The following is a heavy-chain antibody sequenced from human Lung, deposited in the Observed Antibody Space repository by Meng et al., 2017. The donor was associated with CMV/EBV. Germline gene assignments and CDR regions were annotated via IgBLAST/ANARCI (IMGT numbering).Heavy chain of an antibody. CDR2: VKSETDGGTR. J-gene: IGHJ4*02. Sequence: GEPLKISCAASGFTFSDAWMSWVRQAPGKGLEWVGRVKSETDGGTRDYAAPVKDRFTISRDDSKNTVYLQMTNLKAEDTAIYYCTTDWRWGQGALVTVSS. CDR1: GFTFSDAW. CDR3: TTDWR. V-gene: IGHV3-15*01.